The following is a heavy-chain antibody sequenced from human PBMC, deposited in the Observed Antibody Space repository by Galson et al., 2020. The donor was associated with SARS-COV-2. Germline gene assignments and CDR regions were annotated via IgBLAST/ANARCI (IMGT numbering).Heavy chain of an antibody. CDR1: GFTFSAFG. CDR2: ISSDGSSV. V-gene: IGHV3-74*01. J-gene: IGHJ6*02. Sequence: ALHGESLKISCAASGFTFSAFGIHWVRQVPGKGPEWVSFISSDGSSVGYADSVKGRFSISRDNDKNTLSLQMSRLRGEDTAVYFCARSLSRYSSSFFGFDVWGQGTTVSVSS. CDR3: ARSLSRYSSSFFGFDV. D-gene: IGHD6-19*01.